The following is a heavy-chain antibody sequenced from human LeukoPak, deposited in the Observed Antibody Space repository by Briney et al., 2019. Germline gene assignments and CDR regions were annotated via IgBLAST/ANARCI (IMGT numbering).Heavy chain of an antibody. D-gene: IGHD3-3*01. Sequence: ASAKVSCKASGYTFTGYFIHWVRQAPGQGREWMGWINPNSGGTNYAQKFQGRVTMTRDMSTSTVYMHLSSLRSEDTAVYYCAREAVTIFGLVRTQTPKGPHRFDPWGQGTLVSVFS. CDR3: AREAVTIFGLVRTQTPKGPHRFDP. V-gene: IGHV1-2*02. CDR1: GYTFTGYF. J-gene: IGHJ5*02. CDR2: INPNSGGT.